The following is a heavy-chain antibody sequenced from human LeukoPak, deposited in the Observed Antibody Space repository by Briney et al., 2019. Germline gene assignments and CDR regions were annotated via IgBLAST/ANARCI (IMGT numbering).Heavy chain of an antibody. Sequence: SVKVSCKASGGTFSSYAISWVRQAPGQGLEWMGGIIPTFGTANYAQKFQGRVTITTDESTSTAYMELSSLRSEDTAVYYCARGGGYSYGTGFDYWGQGTLVTVSS. D-gene: IGHD5-18*01. CDR3: ARGGGYSYGTGFDY. CDR1: GGTFSSYA. CDR2: IIPTFGTA. J-gene: IGHJ4*02. V-gene: IGHV1-69*05.